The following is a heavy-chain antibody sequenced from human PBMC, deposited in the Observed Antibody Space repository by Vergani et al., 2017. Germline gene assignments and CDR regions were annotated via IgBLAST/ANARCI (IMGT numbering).Heavy chain of an antibody. Sequence: QVQLQQWGAGLLKPSETLSLTCAVYGGSFSGYYWSWIRQPPGKGLEWIGEINHSGSTNYNPSLKSRVTISLDTSKNQFSLKLSSVTAADTAVYYCARDWTGNYYDSSGSQGDAFDIWGQGTMVTVSS. CDR1: GGSFSGYY. D-gene: IGHD3-22*01. CDR2: INHSGST. J-gene: IGHJ3*02. CDR3: ARDWTGNYYDSSGSQGDAFDI. V-gene: IGHV4-34*01.